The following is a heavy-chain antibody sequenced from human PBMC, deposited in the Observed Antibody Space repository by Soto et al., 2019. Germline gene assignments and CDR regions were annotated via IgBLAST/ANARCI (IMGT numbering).Heavy chain of an antibody. V-gene: IGHV3-74*01. Sequence: EVQVVESGGASVQPGGSLRLSCAASGFTFTSYWIHWVRQAPGKGLLWMSRIKGDATTSSYADSVKGLFTISRDNAKNTVYLQMNRLRTEDTAVYYCVRGACGSYYVDYWGQRTLVTVSS. J-gene: IGHJ4*02. CDR3: VRGACGSYYVDY. CDR1: GFTFTSYW. D-gene: IGHD2-21*01. CDR2: IKGDATTS.